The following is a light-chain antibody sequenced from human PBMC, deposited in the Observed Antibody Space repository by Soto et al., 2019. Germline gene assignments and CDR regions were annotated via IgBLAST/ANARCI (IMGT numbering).Light chain of an antibody. CDR1: SSDIGGYNY. Sequence: QSALTQPASVSGSPGQSTTISCTGTSSDIGGYNYDSWYQQLPGEAPKLIIYDVSDRPSGVSTRFSGSKSGNTASLTISGLQAEDEGDYYCSSFTSRHTYVFGTGTKVTVL. J-gene: IGLJ1*01. CDR2: DVS. CDR3: SSFTSRHTYV. V-gene: IGLV2-14*01.